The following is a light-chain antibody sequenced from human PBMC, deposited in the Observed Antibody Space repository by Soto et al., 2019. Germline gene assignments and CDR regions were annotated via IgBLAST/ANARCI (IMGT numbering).Light chain of an antibody. CDR3: QHRAQGAI. CDR2: DVS. CDR1: QSVGNY. V-gene: IGKV3-11*01. Sequence: EIVLTQSPATLSLSLGERATLSCRARQSVGNYLGWYQQRPGQAPRLLMSDVSRRATGIPARFSGSGSGTDFTLTISSLEPEDVAVYYCQHRAQGAIFGGGTKVEIK. J-gene: IGKJ4*01.